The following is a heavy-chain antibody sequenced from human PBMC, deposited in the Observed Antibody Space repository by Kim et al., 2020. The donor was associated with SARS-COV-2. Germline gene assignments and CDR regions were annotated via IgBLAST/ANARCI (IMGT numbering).Heavy chain of an antibody. CDR2: IKSKTDGGTI. CDR1: GFAFSDAW. V-gene: IGHV3-15*01. Sequence: GGSLRLSCAASGFAFSDAWMSWVRQAPGKGLEWVGRIKSKTDGGTIDYAAPVKGRFTISRDDSRTTVFLQMNSLKNEDSGIYYCTGYGAAMAYWGQGSLVTVSS. J-gene: IGHJ4*02. D-gene: IGHD2-2*01. CDR3: TGYGAAMAY.